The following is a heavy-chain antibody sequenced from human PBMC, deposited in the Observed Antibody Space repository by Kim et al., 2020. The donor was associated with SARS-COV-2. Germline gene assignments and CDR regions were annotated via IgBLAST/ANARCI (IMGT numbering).Heavy chain of an antibody. J-gene: IGHJ6*02. CDR3: AKDLTTVTTFCDGMDV. Sequence: SGKGRFTISRDNSKNTLYLQMNSLRAEDTAVYYCAKDLTTVTTFCDGMDVWGQGTTVTVSS. V-gene: IGHV3-23*01. D-gene: IGHD4-17*01.